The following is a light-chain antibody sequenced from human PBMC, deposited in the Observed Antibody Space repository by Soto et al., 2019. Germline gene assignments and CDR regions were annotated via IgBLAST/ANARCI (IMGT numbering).Light chain of an antibody. CDR3: EYYGTSIT. Sequence: EIVMTQSPAPLSLSHGDRVTLSSRASQSISNNHLAWYQQNPGQAPRLLIHGTSNRATGIPDRFSGSGSGTDFTLTFSRLEPEDFAVYYCEYYGTSITFGGGTKVDIK. CDR2: GTS. J-gene: IGKJ4*01. CDR1: QSISNNH. V-gene: IGKV3-20*01.